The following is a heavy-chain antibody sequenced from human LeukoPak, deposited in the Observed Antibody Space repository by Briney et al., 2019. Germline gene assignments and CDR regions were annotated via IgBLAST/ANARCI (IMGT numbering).Heavy chain of an antibody. D-gene: IGHD5-24*01. J-gene: IGHJ3*02. V-gene: IGHV3-30-3*01. CDR1: GFTFSNYA. CDR2: ISYDGLNK. CDR3: AREMATIGRGAFDI. Sequence: GGSLRLSCAASGFTFSNYAMHWVRQAPGKGLEWVAGISYDGLNKYYADSVKGRFTISRDNSKNTLYLQMNSLRAEDTAVYYCAREMATIGRGAFDIWGQGTIVTVSS.